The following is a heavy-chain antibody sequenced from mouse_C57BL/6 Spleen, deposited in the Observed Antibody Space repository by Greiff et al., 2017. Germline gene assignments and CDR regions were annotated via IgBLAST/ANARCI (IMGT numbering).Heavy chain of an antibody. CDR3: TTIGYYGRDWYFDV. J-gene: IGHJ1*03. CDR1: GFNIKDYY. D-gene: IGHD1-1*01. CDR2: IDPEDGDT. Sequence: VQLKQSGAELVRPGASVKLSCTASGFNIKDYYMHWVKQRPEQGLEWIGRIDPEDGDTEYAPKFQGKATMTADTSSNTAYLQLSSLTSEDTAVYYCTTIGYYGRDWYFDVWGTGTTVTVSS. V-gene: IGHV14-1*01.